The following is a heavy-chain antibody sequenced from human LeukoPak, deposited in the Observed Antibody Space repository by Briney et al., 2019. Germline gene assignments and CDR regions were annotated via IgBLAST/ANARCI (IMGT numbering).Heavy chain of an antibody. CDR3: ARGEHPVTSSGSRRFLEWLSQTAAHYYYYYYMDV. V-gene: IGHV3-64*01. J-gene: IGHJ6*03. D-gene: IGHD3-3*01. CDR1: GFTFSSYA. CDR2: ISSNGGST. Sequence: GGSLRLSCAASGFTFSSYAMHWVRQAPGKGLEYVSAISSNGGSTYYANSVKGRFTISRDNSKNTLYLQMGSLRAEDTAVYYCARGEHPVTSSGSRRFLEWLSQTAAHYYYYYYMDVWGKGTTVTVSS.